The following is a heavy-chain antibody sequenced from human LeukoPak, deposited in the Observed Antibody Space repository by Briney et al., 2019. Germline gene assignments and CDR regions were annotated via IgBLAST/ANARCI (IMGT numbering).Heavy chain of an antibody. CDR1: GYTVTTYP. Sequence: ASVKVSCKASGYTVTTYPINRVRQAPGQCLEWVGRTDPNTGDTIYAQNFQGRVTVTSATSISTAYMELSRLTSDDTAVYFCARLGLHGSGTYYFFDYWGQGTLVTVSS. CDR2: TDPNTGDT. J-gene: IGHJ4*02. V-gene: IGHV1-2*06. D-gene: IGHD3-10*01. CDR3: ARLGLHGSGTYYFFDY.